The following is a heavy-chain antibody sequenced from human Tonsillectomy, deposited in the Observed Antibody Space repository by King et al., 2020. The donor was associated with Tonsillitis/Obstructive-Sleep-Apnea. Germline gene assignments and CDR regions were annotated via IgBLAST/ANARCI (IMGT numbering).Heavy chain of an antibody. J-gene: IGHJ6*03. CDR3: ARTLWTGYANYYVAV. CDR1: GFSFSSYW. CDR2: IKQDGSEE. D-gene: IGHD3/OR15-3a*01. V-gene: IGHV3-7*01. Sequence: VQLVESGGGLVQPGGSLRLSCAASGFSFSSYWMTWVRQAPGKGPEWVANIKQDGSEENYVDSVKGRFTISRDSAKNSMYLQMSRLRAEDTAVYYCARTLWTGYANYYVAVWGKGTTVTVYS.